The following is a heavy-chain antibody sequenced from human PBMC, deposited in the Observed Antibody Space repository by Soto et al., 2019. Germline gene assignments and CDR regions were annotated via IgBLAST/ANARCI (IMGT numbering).Heavy chain of an antibody. J-gene: IGHJ6*02. CDR1: GFTFSGSA. D-gene: IGHD6-19*01. Sequence: HPGGSLRLSCAASGFTFSGSAVHWVRQASGKGLEWVGRIRIKANNYATAYAASVKGRFTISRDDSKNTAYLQMNSLKTEDTAVYYCSRQWGWYEGYYYGMDVWGQGTTVTVSS. V-gene: IGHV3-73*01. CDR2: IRIKANNYAT. CDR3: SRQWGWYEGYYYGMDV.